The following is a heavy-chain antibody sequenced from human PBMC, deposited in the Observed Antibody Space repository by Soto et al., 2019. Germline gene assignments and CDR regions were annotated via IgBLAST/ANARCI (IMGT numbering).Heavy chain of an antibody. Sequence: QLEMQASGPGLVRPSETLSLTCIVSGGSISSATYYWGWIRQPPGKGLEWIGSIYYSGDTYYSPPLKXXAXIXXDTSMNHLSLKLTSVSAADTAMYYCARQATTSWSYWGQGTLVTVSS. CDR3: ARQATTSWSY. J-gene: IGHJ4*02. D-gene: IGHD2-2*01. V-gene: IGHV4-39*01. CDR2: IYYSGDT. CDR1: GGSISSATYY.